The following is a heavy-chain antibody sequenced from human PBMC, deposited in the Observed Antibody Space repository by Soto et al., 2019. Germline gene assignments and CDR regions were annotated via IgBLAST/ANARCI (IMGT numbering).Heavy chain of an antibody. CDR3: ARRPTGSGGSFFDY. Sequence: PSETLSLTCTVSAGSITSDEYYWNWIRYRPGKGLEWIGFIHHTGSTFYNTSLESRASISIDTSESQFYLNLAPVTVADTAVYYCARRPTGSGGSFFDYWGPGTLVTVSS. CDR1: AGSITSDEYY. CDR2: IHHTGST. J-gene: IGHJ4*02. D-gene: IGHD3-10*01. V-gene: IGHV4-31*03.